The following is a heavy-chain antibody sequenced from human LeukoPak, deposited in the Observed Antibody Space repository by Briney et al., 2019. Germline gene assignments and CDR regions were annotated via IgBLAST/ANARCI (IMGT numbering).Heavy chain of an antibody. CDR2: VYYSGST. J-gene: IGHJ4*02. Sequence: PSETLSLTCSVSGDSVSGVYWSWIRQPPGKGLEWIGYVYYSGSTNYNPSLKSRVTISVDTSKNQFSLKLSSVTAADTAVYYCASGIAAASNDYWGQGTLVTVSS. CDR1: GDSVSGVY. CDR3: ASGIAAASNDY. D-gene: IGHD6-13*01. V-gene: IGHV4-59*02.